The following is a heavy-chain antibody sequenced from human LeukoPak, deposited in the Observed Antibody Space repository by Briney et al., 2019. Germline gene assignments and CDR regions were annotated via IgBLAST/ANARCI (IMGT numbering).Heavy chain of an antibody. CDR1: GGSFSGYY. CDR2: INHDGTT. D-gene: IGHD5-24*01. CDR3: ARHQGFAAEMGY. J-gene: IGHJ4*02. V-gene: IGHV4-34*01. Sequence: PSETLSLTCAVYGGSFSGYYWSWIRQLPGKGLEWIGEINHDGTTNYNPSLKSRVTISVDTSKNQFSLRLSSVTAADTAVYYCARHQGFAAEMGYWGQGTLVTVSS.